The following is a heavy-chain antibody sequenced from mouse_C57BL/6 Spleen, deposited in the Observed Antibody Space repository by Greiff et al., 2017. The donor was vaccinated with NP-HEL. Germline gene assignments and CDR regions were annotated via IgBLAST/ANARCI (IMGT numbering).Heavy chain of an antibody. CDR2: ISDGGSYT. J-gene: IGHJ1*03. D-gene: IGHD2-14*01. V-gene: IGHV5-4*03. Sequence: EVKLVESGGGLVKPGGSLKLSCAASGFTFSSYAMSWVRQTPEKRLEWVATISDGGSYTYYPDNVKGRFTISRDNAKNNLYLQMSHLKSEDTAMYYCARRDDKGWYFDVWGTGTTVTVSS. CDR1: GFTFSSYA. CDR3: ARRDDKGWYFDV.